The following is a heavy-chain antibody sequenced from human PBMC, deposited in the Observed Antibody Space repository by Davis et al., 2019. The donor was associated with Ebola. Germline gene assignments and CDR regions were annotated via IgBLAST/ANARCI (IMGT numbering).Heavy chain of an antibody. CDR2: ISWSSGHI. D-gene: IGHD3-10*01. CDR3: AKRGSGNIRYFDL. Sequence: SLKISCAASGFTFDDYAMHWVRQAPGKGREWVSGISWSSGHIVYADSVKGRFTISRDNAKNSLYLQMNSLRPEDTALYICAKRGSGNIRYFDLWGRGTLVTVSS. CDR1: GFTFDDYA. J-gene: IGHJ2*01. V-gene: IGHV3-9*01.